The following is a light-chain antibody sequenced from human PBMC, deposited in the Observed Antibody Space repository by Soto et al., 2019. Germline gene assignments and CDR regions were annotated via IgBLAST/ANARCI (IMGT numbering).Light chain of an antibody. J-gene: IGLJ2*01. CDR3: SSYTSSSTLL. CDR1: SSDVGTYNY. CDR2: DVS. V-gene: IGLV2-14*03. Sequence: QSALTQPASVSGSPGQSITISCTGTSSDVGTYNYVSWYQHHPGKAPKLMIYDVSNRPSGVSNRFSGSKPGNTASLTISGLQAEDEADYYCSSYTSSSTLLFGGGTKLTVL.